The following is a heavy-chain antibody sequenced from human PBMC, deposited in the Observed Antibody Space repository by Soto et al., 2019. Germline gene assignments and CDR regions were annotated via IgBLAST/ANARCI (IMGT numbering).Heavy chain of an antibody. CDR3: AGGNSEYSGYDFFYYMDV. CDR2: IWYDGSNK. Sequence: PGGSLRLSCAASGFTFSSYGMHWVRQAPGKGLEWVAVIWYDGSNKYYADSVKGRFTISRDNSKNTLYLQMNSLRAEDTAVYYCAGGNSEYSGYDFFYYMDVWGKGTTVTVSS. J-gene: IGHJ6*03. D-gene: IGHD5-12*01. CDR1: GFTFSSYG. V-gene: IGHV3-33*01.